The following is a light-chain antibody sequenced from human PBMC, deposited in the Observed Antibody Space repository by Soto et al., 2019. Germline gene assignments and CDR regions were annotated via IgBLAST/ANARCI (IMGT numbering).Light chain of an antibody. V-gene: IGLV4-69*01. CDR1: SGHSNYA. CDR3: QTWGTGLYVV. CDR2: LNSDGSH. J-gene: IGLJ2*01. Sequence: QSVLTQSPSASASLGASVKLTCTLSSGHSNYAIAWHQQQPEKGPRYLMKLNSDGSHSKGDGIPDRFSGSSSGAERHLTISSLQSEDEADYYCQTWGTGLYVVFGGGTKVTVL.